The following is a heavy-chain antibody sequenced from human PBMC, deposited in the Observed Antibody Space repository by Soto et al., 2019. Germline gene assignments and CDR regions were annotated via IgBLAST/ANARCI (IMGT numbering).Heavy chain of an antibody. CDR2: ISAYNGNT. J-gene: IGHJ4*02. Sequence: QVQLVQSGAEVKKPGASVKVSCKASGYTFTSYGISWVRQAPGQGLEWMGWISAYNGNTNYAQKLQGRVTMTTDTSTSTADMELTRLRSDDTAVYYCARGGYSSSWTNDPGFDYWGQGTLVTVSS. CDR1: GYTFTSYG. CDR3: ARGGYSSSWTNDPGFDY. V-gene: IGHV1-18*01. D-gene: IGHD6-13*01.